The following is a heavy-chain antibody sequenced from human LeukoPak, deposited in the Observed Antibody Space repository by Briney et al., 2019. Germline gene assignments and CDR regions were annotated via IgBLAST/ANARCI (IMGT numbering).Heavy chain of an antibody. V-gene: IGHV1-18*01. Sequence: ASVKVSCKASGYTFSSYGMSWVRQAPGQGLEWMGWISAYNGNTNYAQKLQGRVTMTTDTSTSTAYMELRSLRSDDTAVYYCAGPGTTGDFDYWGQGTLVTVSS. CDR2: ISAYNGNT. J-gene: IGHJ4*02. CDR3: AGPGTTGDFDY. D-gene: IGHD1-1*01. CDR1: GYTFSSYG.